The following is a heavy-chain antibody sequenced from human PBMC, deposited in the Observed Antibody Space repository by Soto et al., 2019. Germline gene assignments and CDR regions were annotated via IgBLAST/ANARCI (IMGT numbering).Heavy chain of an antibody. CDR2: ISYDGSNK. J-gene: IGHJ4*02. CDR3: AKDSHNGLFDY. Sequence: HPGGSLRLSCAASGFTFSSYGMHWVRQAPGKGLEWVAVISYDGSNKYYADSVKGRFTISRDNSKNTLYLQMNSLRAEDTAVYYCAKDSHNGLFDYWGQGILVTVSS. D-gene: IGHD2-8*01. V-gene: IGHV3-30*18. CDR1: GFTFSSYG.